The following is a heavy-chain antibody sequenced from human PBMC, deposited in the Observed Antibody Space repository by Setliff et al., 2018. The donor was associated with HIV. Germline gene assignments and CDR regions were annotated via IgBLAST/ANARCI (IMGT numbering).Heavy chain of an antibody. CDR3: ARRRFGELLKYNWFDP. Sequence: PSETLSLTCSVSGVSIPTGDYYWTWIRQPPGKGLEWIGSIYYTGSTYYSPSLKSRITISVDTSKNQFSLKLSSVTAADTAVYYCARRRFGELLKYNWFDPWGQGTLVTVS. V-gene: IGHV4-30-4*08. CDR1: GVSIPTGDYY. J-gene: IGHJ5*02. D-gene: IGHD3-10*01. CDR2: IYYTGST.